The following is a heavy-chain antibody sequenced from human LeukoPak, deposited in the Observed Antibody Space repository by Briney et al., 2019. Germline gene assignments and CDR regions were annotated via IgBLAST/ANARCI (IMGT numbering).Heavy chain of an antibody. D-gene: IGHD5-18*01. Sequence: SETLSLTCTVSGGSISSSSYYWGWIRQPPGKGLEWIGSIYYSGSTYYNPSLKSRVTISVDTSKNQFSLKLSSVTAADTAVYYCAIVDTDMITGAFDIWGQGTMVTVSS. V-gene: IGHV4-39*01. CDR1: GGSISSSSYY. CDR3: AIVDTDMITGAFDI. J-gene: IGHJ3*02. CDR2: IYYSGST.